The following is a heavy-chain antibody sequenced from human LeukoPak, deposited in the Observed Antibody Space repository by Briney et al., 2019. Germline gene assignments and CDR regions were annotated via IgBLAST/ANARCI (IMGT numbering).Heavy chain of an antibody. CDR3: ARHEKPQLTTFLH. J-gene: IGHJ1*01. CDR2: IYYSGST. Sequence: SETLSLTCTVSGSSISGSSYYAGWIRQPPGKGLEWIGSIYYSGSTYYNPSLKSRVTISVDTSKNQFSLKLSSVTAADTAVYYCARHEKPQLTTFLHWGQGTLVTVSS. D-gene: IGHD6-13*01. CDR1: GSSISGSSYY. V-gene: IGHV4-39*01.